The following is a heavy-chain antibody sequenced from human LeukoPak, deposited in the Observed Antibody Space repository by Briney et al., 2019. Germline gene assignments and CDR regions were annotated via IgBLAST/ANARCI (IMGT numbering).Heavy chain of an antibody. CDR2: IWYGGSNK. Sequence: GGSLRLSCAASGFTFSSYGMYWVRQAPGKGLEWVAVIWYGGSNKYYADSVKGRFTISRDNSKNTLYLQMNSLRVEDTAVYYCAKGPPADDAVDQGNFDYWGQGTLVTVSS. J-gene: IGHJ4*02. D-gene: IGHD6-19*01. V-gene: IGHV3-33*06. CDR1: GFTFSSYG. CDR3: AKGPPADDAVDQGNFDY.